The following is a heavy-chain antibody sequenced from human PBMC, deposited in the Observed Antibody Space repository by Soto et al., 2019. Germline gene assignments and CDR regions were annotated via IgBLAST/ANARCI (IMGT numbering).Heavy chain of an antibody. CDR2: SITALNSP. V-gene: IGHV1-69*01. D-gene: IGHD3-9*01. Sequence: QVHLVQSGAEVKKPGSSVKVSCKASGGDFRSYAITWVRQALGQGLEWMGDSITALNSPNYAQKFQGRVSINADEPTTTVYLELSSLRSVDTAVFFCARYFGRRAPGLGGQGTMILVSS. CDR1: GGDFRSYA. CDR3: ARYFGRRAPGL. J-gene: IGHJ3*01.